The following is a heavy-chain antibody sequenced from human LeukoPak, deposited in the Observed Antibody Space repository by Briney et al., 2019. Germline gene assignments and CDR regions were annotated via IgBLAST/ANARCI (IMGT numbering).Heavy chain of an antibody. CDR3: ASHKGRSSSSENFYYDMDF. Sequence: GESLKISCQGSGYSFTSYWIGWVRQMPGKGLEWMGIIFPGDSETRYSPSFQGQVTISADKSISTAYLQWSSLKASDTAIYYCASHKGRSSSSENFYYDMDFWGKGPTVTVSS. V-gene: IGHV5-51*01. CDR2: IFPGDSET. J-gene: IGHJ6*03. CDR1: GYSFTSYW. D-gene: IGHD6-6*01.